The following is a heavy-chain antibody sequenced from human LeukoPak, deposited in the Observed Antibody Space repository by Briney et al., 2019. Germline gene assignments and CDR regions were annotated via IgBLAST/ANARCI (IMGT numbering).Heavy chain of an antibody. CDR3: ARARGFQDP. CDR2: MYHGGTT. D-gene: IGHD5-12*01. Sequence: PSQTLSLTCTVSGGSINSGGYYWTWIRQPPGRGLEWIGNMYHGGTTYYNPSLKSRVTISVDTSKNQFSLKVSSVTAADTAVYYCARARGFQDPWGQGTLVTVPS. V-gene: IGHV4-30-2*01. J-gene: IGHJ5*02. CDR1: GGSINSGGYY.